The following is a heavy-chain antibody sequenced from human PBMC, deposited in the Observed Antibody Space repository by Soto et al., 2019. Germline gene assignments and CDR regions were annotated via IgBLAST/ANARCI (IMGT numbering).Heavy chain of an antibody. D-gene: IGHD1-1*01. CDR2: ISGSGGST. J-gene: IGHJ6*02. V-gene: IGHV3-23*01. CDR3: AKDSRPGTVLFGYYYGMDV. Sequence: GGSLRLSCAASGFTFSSYAMSWFRQAPGKGLEWVSAISGSGGSTYYADSVKGRFTISRDNSKNTLYLQMNSLRAEDTAVYYCAKDSRPGTVLFGYYYGMDVWGQGTTVTVSS. CDR1: GFTFSSYA.